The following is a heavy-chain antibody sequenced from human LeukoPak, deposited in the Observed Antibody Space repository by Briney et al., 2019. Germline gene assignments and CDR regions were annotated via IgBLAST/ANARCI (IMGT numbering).Heavy chain of an antibody. CDR1: GFTFSDNW. CDR2: IRNDGTTT. V-gene: IGHV3-74*01. Sequence: GGSLRLSCAASGFTFSDNWMHWVRQAPGKGLVWVSRIRNDGTTTNYADFVKGRFTISRDNAKSTLFLQTNGLRAEDTAVYYCVRFFVDISESTGGNRGQGTLVTVSS. CDR3: VRFFVDISESTGGN. J-gene: IGHJ4*02. D-gene: IGHD2-2*03.